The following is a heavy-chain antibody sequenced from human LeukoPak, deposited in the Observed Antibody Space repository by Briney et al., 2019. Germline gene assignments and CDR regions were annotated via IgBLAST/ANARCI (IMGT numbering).Heavy chain of an antibody. CDR2: ISSSGDST. J-gene: IGHJ5*02. V-gene: IGHV3-23*01. Sequence: GGSLRLSCAASGFTFSSYAMIWVRQAPGKGLEWFSIISSSGDSTYYADSVKGRFTFSRDNSKNTLSLQMSSLGADDTAVYYCAKVGTIETTEELNWFDPWGQGTLVTVSS. CDR3: AKVGTIETTEELNWFDP. D-gene: IGHD4-11*01. CDR1: GFTFSSYA.